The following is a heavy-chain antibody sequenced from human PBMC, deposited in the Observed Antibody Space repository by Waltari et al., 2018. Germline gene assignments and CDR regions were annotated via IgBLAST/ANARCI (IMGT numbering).Heavy chain of an antibody. CDR1: GGSFSGYY. D-gene: IGHD4-17*01. Sequence: QVQLQQWGAGLLKPSETLSLTCAVYGGSFSGYYWSWIRQPPGKGLEWVSYISSSGRTIYYADAVKGRFTISRDNAKNSLYLQMNSLRAEDTAVYYCARGPPPHDYGDPYYFDYWGQGTLVTVSS. J-gene: IGHJ4*02. CDR3: ARGPPPHDYGDPYYFDY. CDR2: ISSSGRTI. V-gene: IGHV3-11*04.